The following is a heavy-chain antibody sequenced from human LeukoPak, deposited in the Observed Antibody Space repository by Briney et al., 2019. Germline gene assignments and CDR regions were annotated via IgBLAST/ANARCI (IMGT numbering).Heavy chain of an antibody. V-gene: IGHV4-59*12. CDR3: ARGLLVGYGGFDP. D-gene: IGHD2-8*02. CDR2: IYHSGST. Sequence: PSETLSLTCTVSGGSISTYYWNWIRQPPGKGLEWIGYIYHSGSTYYNPSLKSRVTISVDRSKNQFSLKLSSVTAADTAVYYCARGLLVGYGGFDPWGQGTLVTVSS. J-gene: IGHJ5*02. CDR1: GGSISTYY.